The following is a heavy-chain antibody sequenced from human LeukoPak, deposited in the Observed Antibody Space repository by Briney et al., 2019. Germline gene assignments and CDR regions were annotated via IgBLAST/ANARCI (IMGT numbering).Heavy chain of an antibody. Sequence: SETLSLTCAVSGYSISSGYYWSWIRPPAGKGLEWIGHIYTSGSTNYNPSLKSRVTMSVDTSKNQFSLKLSSVTAADTAVYYCAREDYDYVWGSYRFDYWGQGTLVTVSS. CDR3: AREDYDYVWGSYRFDY. J-gene: IGHJ4*02. CDR2: IYTSGST. D-gene: IGHD3-16*02. CDR1: GYSISSGYY. V-gene: IGHV4-4*07.